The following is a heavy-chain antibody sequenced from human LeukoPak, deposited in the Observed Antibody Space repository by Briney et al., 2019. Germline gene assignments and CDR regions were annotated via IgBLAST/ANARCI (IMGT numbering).Heavy chain of an antibody. V-gene: IGHV3-23*01. CDR3: AKGVGVRGVIITFTPI. D-gene: IGHD3-10*01. CDR1: GFTFSDYS. J-gene: IGHJ4*02. Sequence: GGSLRLSCAASGFTFSDYSISWVRQAPGKGLEWVSAISGSGGSTYYADSVKGRFTISRDNSKNTLYLQMNSLRAEDTAVYYCAKGVGVRGVIITFTPIGGQGTLVTVSS. CDR2: ISGSGGST.